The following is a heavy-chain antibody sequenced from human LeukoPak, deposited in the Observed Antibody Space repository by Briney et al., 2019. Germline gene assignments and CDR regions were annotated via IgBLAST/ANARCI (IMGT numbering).Heavy chain of an antibody. CDR1: GGSFSGYY. CDR2: INHSGST. V-gene: IGHV4-34*01. D-gene: IGHD3-3*01. CDR3: ARGGRLRFLEWPIRGWYGMDV. J-gene: IGHJ6*02. Sequence: SETLSLTCAVYGGSFSGYYWSWIRQPPGKGLEWIGEINHSGSTNYNPSLKSRVTISVDTSKNQFSPKLSSVTAADTAVYYCARGGRLRFLEWPIRGWYGMDVWGQGTTVTVSS.